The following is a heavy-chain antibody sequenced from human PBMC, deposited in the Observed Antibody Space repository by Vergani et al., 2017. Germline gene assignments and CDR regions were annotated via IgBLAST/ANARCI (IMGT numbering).Heavy chain of an antibody. CDR2: INAGNGNT. D-gene: IGHD4-11*01. CDR1: GYTFTSYA. Sequence: QVQLVQSGAEVKKPGASVKVSCKASGYTFTSYAMHWVRQAPGQMLEWMGWINAGNGNTKYSQKFQGRVTITRDTSASTAYMELSSLRSEDTAMYYCARLRGTTETTPNFDYWGQGTLVTVSS. J-gene: IGHJ4*02. CDR3: ARLRGTTETTPNFDY. V-gene: IGHV1-3*01.